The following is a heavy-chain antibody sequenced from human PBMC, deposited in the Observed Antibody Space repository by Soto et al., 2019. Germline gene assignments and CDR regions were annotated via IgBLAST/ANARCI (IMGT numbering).Heavy chain of an antibody. D-gene: IGHD3-22*01. CDR2: IYYSGST. Sequence: KTSETLSLTCTVSGGSISSYYWSWIRQPPGKGLEWIGYIYYSGSTNYNPSLKSRVTISVDTSKNQFSLKLSSVTAADTAVYYCARGRPQDWYDSSGLIDYWGQGTLVTVSS. CDR3: ARGRPQDWYDSSGLIDY. CDR1: GGSISSYY. J-gene: IGHJ4*02. V-gene: IGHV4-59*01.